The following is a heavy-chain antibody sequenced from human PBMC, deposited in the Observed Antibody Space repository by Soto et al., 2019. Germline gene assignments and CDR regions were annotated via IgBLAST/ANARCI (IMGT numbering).Heavy chain of an antibody. J-gene: IGHJ6*02. CDR3: AYEELAAAGTSSYYYGMDV. Sequence: PGVSLRISCKGSGYSFTSYGISWVRQMPGKGLEWMWRIDPSDSYTNYSPSLQGHVTIAADKSISTAYLQWSNLKASDTAMYSCAYEELAAAGTSSYYYGMDVWGQGTTVTVSS. CDR1: GYSFTSYG. CDR2: IDPSDSYT. V-gene: IGHV5-10-1*01. D-gene: IGHD6-13*01.